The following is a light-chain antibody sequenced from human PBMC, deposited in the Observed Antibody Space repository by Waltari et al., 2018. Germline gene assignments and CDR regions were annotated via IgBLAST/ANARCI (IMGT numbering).Light chain of an antibody. V-gene: IGKV3-11*01. Sequence: EVVLTQSPASLSSSPGERVTLSCRASQNLHKYLAWYQQKPGQAPRLLIYEASNRATGIPDRFSGSGSGTDFTLTIDSLEPEDFAVYFCQQRSNWPPLTFGPGTKVDIK. CDR3: QQRSNWPPLT. CDR2: EAS. J-gene: IGKJ3*01. CDR1: QNLHKY.